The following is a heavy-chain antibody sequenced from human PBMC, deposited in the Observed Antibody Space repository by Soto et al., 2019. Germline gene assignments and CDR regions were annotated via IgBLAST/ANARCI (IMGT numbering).Heavy chain of an antibody. CDR1: GGSFSGYY. D-gene: IGHD3-9*01. Sequence: SETLSLTCAVYGGSFSGYYWSWIRQPPGKGLEWIGEINHSGSTNYNPSLKSRVTISVDTSKNQFSLKLSSVTAADTAVYYCASIPSYDILTGYGAFDIWGQGTMVTVSS. V-gene: IGHV4-34*01. J-gene: IGHJ3*02. CDR2: INHSGST. CDR3: ASIPSYDILTGYGAFDI.